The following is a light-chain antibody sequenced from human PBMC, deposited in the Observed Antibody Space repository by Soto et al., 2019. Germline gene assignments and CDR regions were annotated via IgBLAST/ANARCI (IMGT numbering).Light chain of an antibody. J-gene: IGKJ5*01. CDR1: ESVSNY. CDR3: QQRSNWPIT. CDR2: DAS. V-gene: IGKV3-11*01. Sequence: EIVLTQSPATLSLSPGERATLSCRANESVSNYLAWYQQKRGQAPRVLIYDASNRAPGIPARFSGSGSGTDFTLTISSLEPEDFAVYYCQQRSNWPITFGQGTRLEIK.